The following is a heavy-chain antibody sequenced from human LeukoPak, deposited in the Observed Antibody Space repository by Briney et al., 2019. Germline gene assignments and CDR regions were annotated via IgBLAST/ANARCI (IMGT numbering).Heavy chain of an antibody. CDR3: VRLGYCSGGSCYRAFDI. Sequence: GGSLRLSCAASGFTFSSYAMHWVRQAPGKGLEWVAVISYDGSNKYYADSVKGRFTISRDNSKNTLYLRMNSLRAEDTAVYYCVRLGYCSGGSCYRAFDIWGQGTMVTVSS. D-gene: IGHD2-15*01. V-gene: IGHV3-30*04. CDR2: ISYDGSNK. J-gene: IGHJ3*02. CDR1: GFTFSSYA.